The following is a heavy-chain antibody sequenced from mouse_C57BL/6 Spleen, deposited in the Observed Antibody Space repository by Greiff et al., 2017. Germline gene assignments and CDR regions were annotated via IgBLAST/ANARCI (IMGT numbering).Heavy chain of an antibody. CDR3: ARDGYYKSYYAMDY. CDR1: GYSITSGYY. Sequence: VQLQQSGPGLVKPSQSLSLTCSVTGYSITSGYYWNWIRQFPGNKLEWMGYISYDGSNNYNPSLKNRISITRDTSKNQFFLKLNSVTTEDTATYYCARDGYYKSYYAMDYWGQGTSVTVSS. CDR2: ISYDGSN. V-gene: IGHV3-6*01. D-gene: IGHD2-3*01. J-gene: IGHJ4*01.